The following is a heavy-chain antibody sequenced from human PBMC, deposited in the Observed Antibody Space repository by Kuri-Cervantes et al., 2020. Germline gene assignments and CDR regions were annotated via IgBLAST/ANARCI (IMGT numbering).Heavy chain of an antibody. V-gene: IGHV3-64*02. CDR1: GFTFSSYA. D-gene: IGHD1-1*01. CDR2: ISSNGGST. J-gene: IGHJ3*02. Sequence: GESLKISCAASGFTFSSYAMHWVRQAPGKGLEYVSAISSNGGSTYYADSVKGRFTISRDNSKNTLYLQMDSLRADDTGIYNCAKDSIAASGTIGAFDMWGQGTMVTVSS. CDR3: AKDSIAASGTIGAFDM.